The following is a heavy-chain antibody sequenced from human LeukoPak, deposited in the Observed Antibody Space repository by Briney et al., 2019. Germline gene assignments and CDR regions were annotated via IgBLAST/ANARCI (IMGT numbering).Heavy chain of an antibody. CDR2: IWYDGSNK. D-gene: IGHD3-22*01. V-gene: IGHV3-33*01. CDR3: ARWLDSSGYYHFDY. Sequence: GGSLRLSCAASGFTFSSYGMHWVRQALGKGLEWVAVIWYDGSNKYYADSVKGRFTISRDNSKNTLYLQMNSLRAEDTAVYYCARWLDSSGYYHFDYWGQGTLVTVSP. CDR1: GFTFSSYG. J-gene: IGHJ4*02.